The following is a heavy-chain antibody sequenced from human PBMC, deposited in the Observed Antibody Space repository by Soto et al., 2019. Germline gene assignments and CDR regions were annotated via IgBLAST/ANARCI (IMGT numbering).Heavy chain of an antibody. J-gene: IGHJ6*02. CDR3: ARVGSCLSSSGIYYGMDV. Sequence: VQLVQSGAEVRKPGSSVKVSCKASGGDFKNFIIAWVRQAPGHRLEWMGGVIPIFGTPNFVQNFQDRVTSTADEATSTTYMEMGRLRSEDTAVYYCARVGSCLSSSGIYYGMDVCGQRTTVIVSS. CDR2: VIPIFGTP. D-gene: IGHD2-2*01. CDR1: GGDFKNFI. V-gene: IGHV1-69*01.